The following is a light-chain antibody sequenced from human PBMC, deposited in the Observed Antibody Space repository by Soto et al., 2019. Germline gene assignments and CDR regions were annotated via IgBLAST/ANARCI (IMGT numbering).Light chain of an antibody. J-gene: IGLJ1*01. CDR3: SSYAGSNNLYV. CDR2: EVS. V-gene: IGLV2-8*01. Sequence: QSVLTQPPSASGFFGQSVTISCTGTSGDVGGYNYVSWYQQHPGKAPKLMIYEVSTRPSGVPDRFSGSKSGNTASLTVSGLQAEDEADYYCSSYAGSNNLYVFGTGTKVTVL. CDR1: SGDVGGYNY.